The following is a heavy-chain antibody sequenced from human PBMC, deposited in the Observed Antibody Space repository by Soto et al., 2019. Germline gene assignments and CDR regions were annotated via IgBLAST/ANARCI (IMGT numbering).Heavy chain of an antibody. J-gene: IGHJ6*02. CDR2: IIPISGTT. V-gene: IGHV1-69*13. Sequence: SVKVSCKASGGTFSTHAIIWVRQAPGHGLEWMGGIIPISGTTYYTQKFQGRVTITADEPTSTAFMELSSLKSDDTAVFYCVRGYCSGGNCYSGMDVWGQGTMVTVSS. CDR3: VRGYCSGGNCYSGMDV. CDR1: GGTFSTHA. D-gene: IGHD2-15*01.